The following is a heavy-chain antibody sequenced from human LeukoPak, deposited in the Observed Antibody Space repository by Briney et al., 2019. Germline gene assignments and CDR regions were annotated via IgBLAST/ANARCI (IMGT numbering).Heavy chain of an antibody. J-gene: IGHJ6*02. Sequence: SETLSLTCAVSGGAISSYYWGWIRQPPGKGLEWIGYINYSGSSNHNPSLKSRVTISVDTSKNQFSLKLSSVTAADTAVYYCARGQVGSYSFYYYYGMDVWGQGTTVTVSS. CDR2: INYSGSS. CDR1: GGAISSYY. D-gene: IGHD1-26*01. CDR3: ARGQVGSYSFYYYYGMDV. V-gene: IGHV4-59*01.